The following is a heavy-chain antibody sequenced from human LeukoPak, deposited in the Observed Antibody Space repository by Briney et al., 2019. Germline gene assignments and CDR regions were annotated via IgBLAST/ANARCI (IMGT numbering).Heavy chain of an antibody. CDR2: IYPGDSDT. V-gene: IGHV5-51*01. Sequence: GESLKISCKGSGYSFTSYWIGWVRQMPGKGLEWMGIIYPGDSDTRYSPSFQGQVTISADKSISTAYLQWSSLKASDTAMYYCAIPYSGRYYYDSSAPDAFDIWGQGTMVTVSS. D-gene: IGHD3-22*01. CDR3: AIPYSGRYYYDSSAPDAFDI. J-gene: IGHJ3*02. CDR1: GYSFTSYW.